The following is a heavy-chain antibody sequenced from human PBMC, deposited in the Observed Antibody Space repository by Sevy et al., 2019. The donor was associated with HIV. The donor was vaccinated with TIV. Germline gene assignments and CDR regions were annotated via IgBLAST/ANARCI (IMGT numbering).Heavy chain of an antibody. V-gene: IGHV3-7*01. CDR1: GFTFSSYW. D-gene: IGHD6-13*01. Sequence: GGSLRLSCAASGFTFSSYWMSWVRQAPGRGLEWVANIKQGGSERNYVDSVMGRFSISRDNAKKSLYLQMNSLRAEDSAVYYCARDTAAGFDYWSQGTLVTVSS. CDR2: IKQGGSER. J-gene: IGHJ4*02. CDR3: ARDTAAGFDY.